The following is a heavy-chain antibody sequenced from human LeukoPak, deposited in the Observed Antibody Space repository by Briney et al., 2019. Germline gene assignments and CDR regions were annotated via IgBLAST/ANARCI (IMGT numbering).Heavy chain of an antibody. CDR1: GFNVSNNY. D-gene: IGHD3-10*01. V-gene: IGHV3-53*01. Sequence: GSPRLSCAASGFNVSNNYMNWVRQAPGKGLEWVSVIFSSGPTYYADSVKGRFTISRDTSKNALYLQMNSLRAEDTAVYYCAISGLGFGEFRGLDYWGQGTLVTVSS. J-gene: IGHJ4*02. CDR3: AISGLGFGEFRGLDY. CDR2: IFSSGPT.